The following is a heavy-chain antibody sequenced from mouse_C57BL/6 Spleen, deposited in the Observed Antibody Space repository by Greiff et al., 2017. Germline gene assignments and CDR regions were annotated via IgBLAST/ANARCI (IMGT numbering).Heavy chain of an antibody. CDR2: LWSGGST. J-gene: IGHJ4*01. CDR1: GFSLTSYG. CDR3: ARGGAMDY. Sequence: QVHVKQSGPGLVQPSQSLSITCTVSGFSLTSYGVHWVRQSPGTGLEWLGVLWSGGSTDYNAAFISRLSISKDNSKSQVFFKMNSLQADDTAIYYCARGGAMDYWGQGTSVTVSS. V-gene: IGHV2-2*01.